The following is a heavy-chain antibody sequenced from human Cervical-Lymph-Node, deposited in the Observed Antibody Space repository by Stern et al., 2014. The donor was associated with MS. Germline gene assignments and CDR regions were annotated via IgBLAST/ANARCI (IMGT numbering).Heavy chain of an antibody. Sequence: QVQLVESGGGVVQTGRSLRLSCAASGFTFSNYGMHWVRQAPGKGLEWLAVIWYDGNKKYYADSVKGRFTISRDNSKNTLFLQMSSLTAEDTALYYCARGNWNYEGMGYWGQGTLVTVSS. CDR2: IWYDGNKK. CDR1: GFTFSNYG. V-gene: IGHV3-33*01. J-gene: IGHJ4*02. D-gene: IGHD1-7*01. CDR3: ARGNWNYEGMGY.